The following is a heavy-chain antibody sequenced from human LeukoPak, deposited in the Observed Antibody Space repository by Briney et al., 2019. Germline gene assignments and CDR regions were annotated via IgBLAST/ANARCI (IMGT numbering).Heavy chain of an antibody. J-gene: IGHJ4*02. CDR1: GGSISSYY. Sequence: SETLSLTCTVSGGSISSYYWSWVRQPPGKGLEWIGYIYYSGSTNYNPSLKSRVTISVDTSKSQFSLKLSSVTAADTAVYYCARSYSSSWYFDYWGQGPLVTVSS. CDR3: ARSYSSSWYFDY. D-gene: IGHD6-13*01. V-gene: IGHV4-59*01. CDR2: IYYSGST.